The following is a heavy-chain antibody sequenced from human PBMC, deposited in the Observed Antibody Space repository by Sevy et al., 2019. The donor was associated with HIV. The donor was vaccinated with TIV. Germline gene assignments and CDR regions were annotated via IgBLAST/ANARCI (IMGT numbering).Heavy chain of an antibody. CDR2: IYYSGRT. CDR3: ARNTVRSSGRRLEAFDI. V-gene: IGHV4-28*01. D-gene: IGHD3-22*01. Sequence: SETLSLTCAVSGYSISSSNWWGWILQPHGKGLEWIGYIYYSGRTNHNPSLKSRVSMSVDTSKNQFSLKLSSVTAVDTAVYYCARNTVRSSGRRLEAFDIWGQGTMVTVSS. CDR1: GYSISSSNW. J-gene: IGHJ3*02.